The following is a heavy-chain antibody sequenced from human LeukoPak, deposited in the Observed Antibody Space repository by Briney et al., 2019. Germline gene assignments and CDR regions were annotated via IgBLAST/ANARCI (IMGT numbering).Heavy chain of an antibody. D-gene: IGHD2/OR15-2a*01. CDR2: ITASSTET. J-gene: IGHJ3*02. V-gene: IGHV3-23*01. CDR1: GFTFSSHV. CDR3: ARVSSRAFDM. Sequence: GGSLRLSCAASGFTFSSHVMSWVRQAPGQGLEWGSLITASSTETLYGDSVRGRFTISRDNSKNTMFLQMNSLRAEDAAIYYCARVSSRAFDMWGQGTMVTVSS.